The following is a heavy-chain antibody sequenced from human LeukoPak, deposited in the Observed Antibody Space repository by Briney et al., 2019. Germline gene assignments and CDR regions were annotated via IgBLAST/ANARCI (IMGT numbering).Heavy chain of an antibody. CDR3: ARQANMIADY. CDR1: GGSIYSSNYY. CDR2: IYYSGST. J-gene: IGHJ4*02. V-gene: IGHV4-39*01. Sequence: SETLSLTCTVSGGSIYSSNYYWGWIRQPPGKGLEWIGSIYYSGSTYYNPSLKSQVPISVDTSKNQFSLKLNSVTAADTAVYYCARQANMIADYWGQGTLVTVSS. D-gene: IGHD3-22*01.